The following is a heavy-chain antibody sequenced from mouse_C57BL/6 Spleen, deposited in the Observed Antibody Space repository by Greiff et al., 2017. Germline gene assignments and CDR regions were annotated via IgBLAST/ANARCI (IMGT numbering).Heavy chain of an antibody. CDR2: INPSNGGT. V-gene: IGHV1-53*01. J-gene: IGHJ2*01. D-gene: IGHD1-1*01. CDR1: GYTFTSYW. CDR3: ARPLFTTVVATYY. Sequence: VQLQQSGTELVKPGASVKLSCKASGYTFTSYWMHWVKQRPGQGLEWIGNINPSNGGTNYNEKFKSKATLTVDKSSSTAYMQLSSLTSEDSAVYYCARPLFTTVVATYYWGQGTTLTVSS.